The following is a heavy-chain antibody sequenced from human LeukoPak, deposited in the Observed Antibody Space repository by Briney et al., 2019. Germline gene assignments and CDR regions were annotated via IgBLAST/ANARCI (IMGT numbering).Heavy chain of an antibody. CDR1: EFTFSNFA. CDR3: AKDLLQTFFFDSSGYYSDAFGM. CDR2: ISGSSENT. V-gene: IGHV3-23*01. Sequence: PGGSLRLSCAASEFTFSNFAMSWVRQAPGKGLEWVSTISGSSENTYYADSVKGRFTISRDNSKNTLSLHMNTLRAEDTAVYYCAKDLLQTFFFDSSGYYSDAFGMWGQGTMVTVSP. J-gene: IGHJ3*02. D-gene: IGHD3-22*01.